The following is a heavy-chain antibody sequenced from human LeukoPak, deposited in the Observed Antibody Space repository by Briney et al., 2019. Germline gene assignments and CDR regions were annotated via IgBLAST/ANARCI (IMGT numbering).Heavy chain of an antibody. V-gene: IGHV3-48*02. CDR2: ISSSSSTI. D-gene: IGHD6-13*01. J-gene: IGHJ4*02. Sequence: GGSLRLSCAASGFTFTSYSMNWVRQAPGRGLEWVSYISSSSSTIYNADSVKGRFTISRDNAKNSLYLQMNSLRDEDTAVYYCARGGRAAAGTTVLTSWGQGTLVTVSS. CDR3: ARGGRAAAGTTVLTS. CDR1: GFTFTSYS.